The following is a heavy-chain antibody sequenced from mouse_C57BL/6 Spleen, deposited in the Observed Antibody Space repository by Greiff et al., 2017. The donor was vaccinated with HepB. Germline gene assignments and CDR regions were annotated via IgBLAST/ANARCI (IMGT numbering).Heavy chain of an antibody. Sequence: VMLVESGAELVKPGASVKISCKASGYAFSSYWMNWVKQRPGKGLEWIGQIYPGDGDTNYNGKFKGKATLTADKSSSTAYMQLSSLTSEDSAVYVCAREGLPLYYGSSYDYWGQGTTLTVSS. CDR2: IYPGDGDT. V-gene: IGHV1-80*01. D-gene: IGHD1-1*01. CDR1: GYAFSSYW. J-gene: IGHJ2*01. CDR3: AREGLPLYYGSSYDY.